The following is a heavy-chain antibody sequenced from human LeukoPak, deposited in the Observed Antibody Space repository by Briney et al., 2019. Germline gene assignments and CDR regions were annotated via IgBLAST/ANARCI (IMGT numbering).Heavy chain of an antibody. J-gene: IGHJ4*02. CDR1: GINLSGYY. D-gene: IGHD3-22*01. Sequence: GSLRIFFGGSGINLSGYYMSLIRQAPGEGLEVVSYISSSSSYTNYADSVKGRFTISRDNAKNSLYLQMNSLRAEDTAVYYCARVWYYDSSYNDYWGQGTLVTVSS. CDR3: ARVWYYDSSYNDY. V-gene: IGHV3-11*05. CDR2: ISSSSSYT.